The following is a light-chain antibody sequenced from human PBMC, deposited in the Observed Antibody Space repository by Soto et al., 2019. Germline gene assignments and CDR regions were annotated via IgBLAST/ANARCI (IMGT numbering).Light chain of an antibody. CDR1: QSLAYSDGNTY. CDR3: MQGTHCPPYT. Sequence: DVVMTQSPLSLPVTLGQPASISCRSSQSLAYSDGNTYLNWFQQRPGQSPRRLIYKVSNREPGDPDRLRGSGQGPHFTLKISRLEAEDVVVYDWMQGTHCPPYTFGQGTKQEIK. J-gene: IGKJ2*01. CDR2: KVS. V-gene: IGKV2-30*01.